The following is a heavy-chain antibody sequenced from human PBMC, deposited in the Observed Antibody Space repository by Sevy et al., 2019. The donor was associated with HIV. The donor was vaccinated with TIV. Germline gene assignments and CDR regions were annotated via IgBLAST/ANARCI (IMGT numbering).Heavy chain of an antibody. CDR1: GFTFSIIY. CDR2: MKSKTNGGTT. D-gene: IGHD3-16*01. V-gene: IGHV3-15*01. J-gene: IGHJ3*02. CDR3: TRVGCPYWGSEGFDI. Sequence: GGSLRLSCAASGFTFSIIYMNWVRQSPGKGLEWVGRMKSKTNGGTTHYAAPVKVRFPMLRDDSKNTLYLQMNSLKADDTAVYYCTRVGCPYWGSEGFDIWGQGTMVTVSS.